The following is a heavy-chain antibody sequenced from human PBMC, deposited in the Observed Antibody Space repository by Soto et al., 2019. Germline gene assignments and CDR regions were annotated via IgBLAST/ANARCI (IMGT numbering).Heavy chain of an antibody. Sequence: EVQLVESGGGLVKPGGSLRLSCAASGFTFSSYTMNWVRQAPGQGLEWVASISSISYIYYADSVKGRFTISRDNAKNSLSLQMNSLRAEDTAIYYCARDLGDSETWSQYRYSGMDVWGQGTTVTVSS. CDR3: ARDLGDSETWSQYRYSGMDV. CDR2: ISSISYI. V-gene: IGHV3-21*02. CDR1: GFTFSSYT. J-gene: IGHJ6*02. D-gene: IGHD5-12*01.